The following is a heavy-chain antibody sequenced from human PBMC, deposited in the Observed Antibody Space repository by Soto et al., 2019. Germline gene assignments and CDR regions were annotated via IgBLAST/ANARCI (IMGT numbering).Heavy chain of an antibody. J-gene: IGHJ6*02. CDR2: ISSSSSYI. Sequence: EVQLVESGGGLVKPGGSLRLSCAASGFTFSSYSMNWVRQAPGKGLEWDSSISSSSSYIYYADSVKGRFTISRDNAKNSLYLQMNSLRAEDTAVYYCARAMVRGVMSDYYGMDVWGQGTTVTVSS. CDR3: ARAMVRGVMSDYYGMDV. D-gene: IGHD3-10*01. CDR1: GFTFSSYS. V-gene: IGHV3-21*01.